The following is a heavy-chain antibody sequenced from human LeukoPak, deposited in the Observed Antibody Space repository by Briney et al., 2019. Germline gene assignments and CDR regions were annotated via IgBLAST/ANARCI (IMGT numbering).Heavy chain of an antibody. D-gene: IGHD3-3*01. V-gene: IGHV3-48*01. Sequence: PGGSLRLSCAASGFTFSSYSMNWVRQAPGKGLEWVSYISSSSSTIYYADSVKGRFTISRDNAKNSLYLQMNSLRAEDTAVYYCAREASSWGLAVLPYYDFWSGEFDYWGQGTLVTVTS. J-gene: IGHJ4*02. CDR2: ISSSSSTI. CDR3: AREASSWGLAVLPYYDFWSGEFDY. CDR1: GFTFSSYS.